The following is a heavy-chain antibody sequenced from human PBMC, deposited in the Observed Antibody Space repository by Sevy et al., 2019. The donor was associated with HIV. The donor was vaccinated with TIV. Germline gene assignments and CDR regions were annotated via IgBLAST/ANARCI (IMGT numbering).Heavy chain of an antibody. D-gene: IGHD6-13*01. J-gene: IGHJ6*02. CDR1: GFTFRNYG. Sequence: GGSLRLSCVASGFTFRNYGMHWVRQAPGKGLEWVAVIWHEGKNKNYPESVKGRFTIFRDNSKNTLYLEMNGLRVEDTAVFYCARDQGKDAPMDVWGQGTTVTVSS. V-gene: IGHV3-33*01. CDR2: IWHEGKNK. CDR3: ARDQGKDAPMDV.